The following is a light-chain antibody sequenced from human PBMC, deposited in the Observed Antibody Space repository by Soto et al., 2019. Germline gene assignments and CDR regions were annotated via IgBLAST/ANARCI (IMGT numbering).Light chain of an antibody. CDR1: QSMSTW. V-gene: IGKV1-5*01. CDR2: GAS. CDR3: QQDNSFPLT. J-gene: IGKJ4*01. Sequence: DIQMTQSPSTLSASAGDRVTITCRASQSMSTWLAWYQHKPGKAPKLLISGASSVASGVPSRFSGSGSGTDFTLTISSLQPEDCATYYCQQDNSFPLTFGGGTKVDIK.